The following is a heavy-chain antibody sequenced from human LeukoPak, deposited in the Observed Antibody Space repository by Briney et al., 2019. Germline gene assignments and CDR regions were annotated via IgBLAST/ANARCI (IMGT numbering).Heavy chain of an antibody. CDR1: GFTFSSCA. J-gene: IGHJ4*02. CDR2: ISGSGAGT. D-gene: IGHD3-9*01. CDR3: AKDDILTDSYTVPFDY. V-gene: IGHV3-23*01. Sequence: PGGSLRLSCAASGFTFSSCAMSWVRQAPGKGLDWVSTISGSGAGTYYADSVKGRFTISRDNSKNTLYLQMNSLRDEDTAVYYRAKDDILTDSYTVPFDYWGQGTLVTVSS.